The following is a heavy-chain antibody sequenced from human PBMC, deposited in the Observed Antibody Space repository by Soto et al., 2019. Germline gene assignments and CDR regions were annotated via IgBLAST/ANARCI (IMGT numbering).Heavy chain of an antibody. CDR2: ISPYNDNT. D-gene: IGHD3-10*01. Sequence: GASVKVSCKSSGYTFINYGISWVRQAPGQGLEWMGWISPYNDNTNYPQKFQGRVTLTTDTLTNTAYMELRNLRSDDAAVYYCARLTLVRGMIITRPIDYWGQGTLVTVSS. CDR1: GYTFINYG. V-gene: IGHV1-18*01. CDR3: ARLTLVRGMIITRPIDY. J-gene: IGHJ4*02.